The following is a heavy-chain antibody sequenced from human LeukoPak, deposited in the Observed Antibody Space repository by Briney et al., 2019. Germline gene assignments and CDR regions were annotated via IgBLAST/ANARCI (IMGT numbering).Heavy chain of an antibody. Sequence: GASVKVSCKASGYTFTSYYMHWVRQAPGQGLEWMGIINPSGGSTSYAQKFQGRVTMTRDTSTSTVYMELSSLRSADTAVYYCASTRIPLPSLPPRPELYYYYMDVWGKGTTVTVSS. V-gene: IGHV1-46*01. CDR3: ASTRIPLPSLPPRPELYYYYMDV. CDR1: GYTFTSYY. J-gene: IGHJ6*03. CDR2: INPSGGST. D-gene: IGHD3-10*01.